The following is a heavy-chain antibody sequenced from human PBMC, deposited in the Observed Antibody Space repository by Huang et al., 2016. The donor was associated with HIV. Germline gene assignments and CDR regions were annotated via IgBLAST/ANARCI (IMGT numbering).Heavy chain of an antibody. Sequence: QVQLVQSRAEVKKPGASVKVSCKVSEYTLTELSIHWVRQPPGKGLEWMGGFDPEIGETIYAQKFQGRVTMTEDTSTETDFMELSGLRPEDTAVYYCATGFDVFFDFWGQGTLVTVSS. V-gene: IGHV1-24*01. CDR2: FDPEIGET. D-gene: IGHD3-9*01. CDR1: EYTLTELS. CDR3: ATGFDVFFDF. J-gene: IGHJ4*02.